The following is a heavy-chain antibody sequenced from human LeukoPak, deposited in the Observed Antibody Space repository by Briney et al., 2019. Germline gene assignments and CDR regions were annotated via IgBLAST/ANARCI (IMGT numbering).Heavy chain of an antibody. CDR3: ARDPYHRLGPPLDL. J-gene: IGHJ5*02. D-gene: IGHD1-14*01. CDR1: GYTFTNSD. V-gene: IGHV1-18*01. Sequence: GASVKVSCRASGYTFTNSDITWLRQAPGQGLEWMGRISTSNGDTNYAAKLQGRVTMTTDTSTSTVYMELGSLTFDDTAVYFCARDPYHRLGPPLDLWGQGTLVTVSS. CDR2: ISTSNGDT.